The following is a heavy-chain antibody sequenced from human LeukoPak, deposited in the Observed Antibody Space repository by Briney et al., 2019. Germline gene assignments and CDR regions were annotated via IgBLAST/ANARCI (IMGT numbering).Heavy chain of an antibody. CDR3: AILPGYSSGWYEVNY. CDR1: GFSFSTYA. CDR2: VIGSGVDT. Sequence: GGSLRLSCTASGFSFSTYAMNWVRQAPGKGLEWVASVIGSGVDTYHAVSVKGRFTVSRDNSKNTLYLQMTSLRAEDTAVYYCAILPGYSSGWYEVNYWGQGTLVTVSS. V-gene: IGHV3-23*01. J-gene: IGHJ4*02. D-gene: IGHD6-13*01.